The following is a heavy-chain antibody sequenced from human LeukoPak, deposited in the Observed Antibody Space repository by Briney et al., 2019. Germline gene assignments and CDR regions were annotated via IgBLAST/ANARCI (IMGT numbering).Heavy chain of an antibody. J-gene: IGHJ6*03. D-gene: IGHD2-15*01. CDR2: VRYDGSNK. V-gene: IGHV3-30*02. CDR3: RAASHYYYYYMDV. Sequence: GGSLRLSCAASGFTFSSYGMHWVRQAPGKGLEWVAFVRYDGSNKYYADSVKGRFTISRDNSKNTLYLQMNSLRAEDTAVYYCRAASHYYYYYMDVWGKGTTVTVSS. CDR1: GFTFSSYG.